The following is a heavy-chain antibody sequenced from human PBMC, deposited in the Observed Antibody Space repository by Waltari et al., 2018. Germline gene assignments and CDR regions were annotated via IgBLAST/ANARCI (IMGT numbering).Heavy chain of an antibody. D-gene: IGHD4-4*01. Sequence: EVQLLESGGALVQPGGSLRLSCAASGFSCGSYALSWVRQAPGKGPEWVSRISGSGSSTYYADSVQGRFSISRDNSQNLIYLQMNSLRVEDTAMYYCARDGGAGNSDFEYWGQGALVTVSS. CDR3: ARDGGAGNSDFEY. CDR2: ISGSGSST. CDR1: GFSCGSYA. J-gene: IGHJ4*02. V-gene: IGHV3-23*01.